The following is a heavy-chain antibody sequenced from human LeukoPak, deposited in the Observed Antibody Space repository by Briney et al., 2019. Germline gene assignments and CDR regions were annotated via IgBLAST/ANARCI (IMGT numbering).Heavy chain of an antibody. J-gene: IGHJ5*02. D-gene: IGHD6-13*01. CDR3: ATAVSSPGLDWLDP. Sequence: ASVKVSCKVSGYTLTELSMHWVRQAPGKGLEWMGGFDPEDGETIYAQKFQGRVTMTEDTSTDTAYMELSSLRSEDTAVYYCATAVSSPGLDWLDPWGQGTLVTVSS. CDR1: GYTLTELS. V-gene: IGHV1-24*01. CDR2: FDPEDGET.